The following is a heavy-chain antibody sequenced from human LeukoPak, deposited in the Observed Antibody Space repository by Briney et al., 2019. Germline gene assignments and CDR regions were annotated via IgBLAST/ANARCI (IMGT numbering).Heavy chain of an antibody. CDR3: AGDTGYYYGMDV. V-gene: IGHV5-10-1*01. CDR2: IDPSDSYT. Sequence: GESLKISCKGSGYTFTSCWISWVRQMPGKGLEWMGRIDPSDSYTNYSPSFQGHVTISADKSISTAYLQWSSLKASDTAMYYCAGDTGYYYGMDVWGQGTTVTVSS. D-gene: IGHD1-14*01. CDR1: GYTFTSCW. J-gene: IGHJ6*02.